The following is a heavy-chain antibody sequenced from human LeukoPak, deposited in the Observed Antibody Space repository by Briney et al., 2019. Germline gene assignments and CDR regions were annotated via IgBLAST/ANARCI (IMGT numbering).Heavy chain of an antibody. Sequence: PGGSLRLSCAASRFTFSTYGMHWVRQAPGKGLEWVAVISHDGSNEYYADSVKGRFTISRDNSKNTLYLQMNSLRAEDTAVYYCAKDTIPRIAVAGGGRFDPWGQGTLVTVSS. V-gene: IGHV3-30*18. D-gene: IGHD6-19*01. CDR1: RFTFSTYG. J-gene: IGHJ5*02. CDR2: ISHDGSNE. CDR3: AKDTIPRIAVAGGGRFDP.